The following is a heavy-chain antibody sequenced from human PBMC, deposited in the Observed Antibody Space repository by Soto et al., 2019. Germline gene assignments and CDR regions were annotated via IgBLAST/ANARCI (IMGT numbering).Heavy chain of an antibody. V-gene: IGHV3-48*03. Sequence: GESLKISCAASGFNFITYSLNWVRQAPGKGLEWVSYISSSGSTIYYADSVKGRFTISRDNAKNSLYLQMNSLRAEDTAVYYCARFFSPSGTSFYWGQGTLVTVSS. J-gene: IGHJ4*02. D-gene: IGHD1-1*01. CDR3: ARFFSPSGTSFY. CDR2: ISSSGSTI. CDR1: GFNFITYS.